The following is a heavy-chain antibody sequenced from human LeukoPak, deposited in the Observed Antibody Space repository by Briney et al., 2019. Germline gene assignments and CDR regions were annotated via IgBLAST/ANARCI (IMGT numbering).Heavy chain of an antibody. CDR3: ANPRGSYFDDY. D-gene: IGHD1-26*01. CDR1: GFTFSSYW. CDR2: ISGSGGRT. J-gene: IGHJ4*02. V-gene: IGHV3-23*01. Sequence: GGSLRLSCAASGFTFSSYWMSWVRQAGGKGMGWGSAISGSGGRTFYADSVKGRFTIARDNSKNTPYLQMNSLRAEDTAVYYCANPRGSYFDDYWGQGPLVTVSS.